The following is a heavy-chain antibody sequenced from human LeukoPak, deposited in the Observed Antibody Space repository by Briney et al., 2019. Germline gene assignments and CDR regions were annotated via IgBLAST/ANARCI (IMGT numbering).Heavy chain of an antibody. CDR3: AREKKTGYSSSWYTRAFDY. CDR1: GGSFSGYY. D-gene: IGHD6-13*01. CDR2: INHSGST. V-gene: IGHV4-34*01. J-gene: IGHJ4*02. Sequence: PSETLSLTCAVYGGSFSGYYWSWIRQPPGKGLEWIGEINHSGSTNYNPSLKSRVTISVDTSKNQFSLELSSVTAADTAVYYCAREKKTGYSSSWYTRAFDYWGQGTLVTVSS.